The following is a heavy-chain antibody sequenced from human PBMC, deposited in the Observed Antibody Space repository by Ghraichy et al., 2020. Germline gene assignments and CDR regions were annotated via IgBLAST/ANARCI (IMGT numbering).Heavy chain of an antibody. V-gene: IGHV3-23*01. Sequence: GGSLRLSCAASGFTFSNYGMTWVRQAPGMGLEWVSSVSSSGERTFYADSVKGRFTISRDNSKNTLFVQMNSLRAEDTAVYYCAKSAVAGKGDYWYFDLWGRGTLATVSS. CDR3: AKSAVAGKGDYWYFDL. D-gene: IGHD6-19*01. CDR1: GFTFSNYG. CDR2: VSSSGERT. J-gene: IGHJ2*01.